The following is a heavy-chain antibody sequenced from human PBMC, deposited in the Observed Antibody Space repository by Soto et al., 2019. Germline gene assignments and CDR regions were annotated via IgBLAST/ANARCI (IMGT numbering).Heavy chain of an antibody. CDR2: INPNSGGT. Sequence: DSVKVSCKASGYTFTGYYMHWVRQAPGQGLEWMGWINPNSGGTNYAQKFQGRVTMTRDTSISTAYMELSRLRSDDTAVYYCARDNRYSVIAARDYYYGMDVWGQGTTVTVYS. J-gene: IGHJ6*02. CDR3: ARDNRYSVIAARDYYYGMDV. D-gene: IGHD6-6*01. V-gene: IGHV1-2*02. CDR1: GYTFTGYY.